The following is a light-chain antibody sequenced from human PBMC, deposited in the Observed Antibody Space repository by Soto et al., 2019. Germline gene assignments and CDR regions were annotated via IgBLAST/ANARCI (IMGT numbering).Light chain of an antibody. CDR1: QDIAIY. CDR2: AAS. Sequence: IQLTQSPSSLSASVGDRVTITCRASQDIAIYLAWHQQKPGEAPKLLIYAASTLYGGVPSRFSGSGSGTDFALTITSLQAEDFETYYCQQLRMYPSTLGGGTKVDIK. CDR3: QQLRMYPST. J-gene: IGKJ4*01. V-gene: IGKV1-9*01.